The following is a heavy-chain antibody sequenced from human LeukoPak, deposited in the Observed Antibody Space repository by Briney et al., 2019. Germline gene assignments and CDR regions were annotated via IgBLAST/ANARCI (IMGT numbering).Heavy chain of an antibody. J-gene: IGHJ4*02. V-gene: IGHV1-8*01. CDR3: ARGYVLRYFDWLLPLDY. CDR2: MNPNSGNT. D-gene: IGHD3-9*01. CDR1: GYTSTSYD. Sequence: GASVKVSCKASGYTSTSYDINWVRQATGQGLEWMGWMNPNSGNTGYAQKFQGRVTMTRNTSISTAYMELSSLRPEDTAVYYCARGYVLRYFDWLLPLDYWGQGTLVTVSS.